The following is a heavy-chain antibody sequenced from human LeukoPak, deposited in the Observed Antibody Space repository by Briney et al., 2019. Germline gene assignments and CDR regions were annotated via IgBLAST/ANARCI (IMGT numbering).Heavy chain of an antibody. V-gene: IGHV3-48*04. Sequence: PGGSLRLSCAASGFTFSNYSMNWVRQAPGKGLEWVSYISSSSSTIYYADSVKGRFTISRDNAKNSLYLQMNSLKVEDTAVYYCARARSGSYYDYYYYMDVWGKGTTVTVSS. CDR2: ISSSSSTI. CDR1: GFTFSNYS. J-gene: IGHJ6*03. CDR3: ARARSGSYYDYYYYMDV. D-gene: IGHD1-26*01.